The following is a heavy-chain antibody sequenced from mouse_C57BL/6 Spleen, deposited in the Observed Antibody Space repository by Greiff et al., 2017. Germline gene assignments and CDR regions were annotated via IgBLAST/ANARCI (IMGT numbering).Heavy chain of an antibody. J-gene: IGHJ1*03. D-gene: IGHD2-4*01. V-gene: IGHV1-26*01. CDR1: GYTFTDYY. CDR3: ARGDYARYFDV. CDR2: INPNNGGT. Sequence: EVQLQQSGPELVKPGASVKISCKASGYTFTDYYMNWVKQSHGKSLEWIGDINPNNGGTSYNQKFKGKATLTVDKSSSTAYMGLRSLTSEDSAVYYCARGDYARYFDVWGTGTTVTVSS.